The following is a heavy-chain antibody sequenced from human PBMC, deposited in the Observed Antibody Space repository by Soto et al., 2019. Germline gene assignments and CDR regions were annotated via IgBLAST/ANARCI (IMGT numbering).Heavy chain of an antibody. D-gene: IGHD1-7*01. CDR1: GGSISSGGYS. Sequence: QLQLQESGSGLVKPSQTLSLTCAVSGGSISSGGYSWSWIRQPPGKGLEWIGYMYHSGSTYYNPSLTSRVTISGDRSKNQVTLKLSSVTAADTAVYYCAGTGTTSYNWFDTWGHGNLVTISS. CDR2: MYHSGST. CDR3: AGTGTTSYNWFDT. J-gene: IGHJ5*01. V-gene: IGHV4-30-2*01.